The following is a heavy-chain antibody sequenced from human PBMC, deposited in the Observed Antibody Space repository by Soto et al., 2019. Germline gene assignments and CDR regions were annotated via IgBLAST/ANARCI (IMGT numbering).Heavy chain of an antibody. CDR3: ARHSWFGELLKEGWFDP. Sequence: PGESLKISCKGSGYSFTAYWIGWVRQMPVKGLEWVGIIHPGDSDTRYSPSFQGQVTISADKSISTAYLQWSSLKASDTTMYYCARHSWFGELLKEGWFDPWGQGTLVTVSS. CDR2: IHPGDSDT. J-gene: IGHJ5*02. V-gene: IGHV5-51*01. D-gene: IGHD3-10*01. CDR1: GYSFTAYW.